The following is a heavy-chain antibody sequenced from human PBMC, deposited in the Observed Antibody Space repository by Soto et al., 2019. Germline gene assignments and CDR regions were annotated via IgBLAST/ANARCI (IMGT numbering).Heavy chain of an antibody. D-gene: IGHD1-7*01. Sequence: PGESLKISCKGSGYSFTSYWISWLRQMPGKGLEWMGRIDPSDSYTNYSPSFQGHVTISADKSISTAYLQWSSLKASDTAMYYCARQGRHNWNYGGSNNWFDPWGQGTMVAVSS. CDR2: IDPSDSYT. V-gene: IGHV5-10-1*01. CDR1: GYSFTSYW. CDR3: ARQGRHNWNYGGSNNWFDP. J-gene: IGHJ5*02.